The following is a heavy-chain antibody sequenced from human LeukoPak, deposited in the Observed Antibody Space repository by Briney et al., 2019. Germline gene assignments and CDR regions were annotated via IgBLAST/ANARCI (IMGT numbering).Heavy chain of an antibody. Sequence: PSETLSLACTVSGYSISSGYYWGWIRQPPGKGREWIGRIYHSGSTYYNPSLKSRVTISVDTSKNQFSLKLSSVTAADTAVYYCARASIVVVPAAWGQGTMVTVSS. CDR1: GYSISSGYY. CDR3: ARASIVVVPAA. CDR2: IYHSGST. V-gene: IGHV4-38-2*02. D-gene: IGHD2-2*01. J-gene: IGHJ3*01.